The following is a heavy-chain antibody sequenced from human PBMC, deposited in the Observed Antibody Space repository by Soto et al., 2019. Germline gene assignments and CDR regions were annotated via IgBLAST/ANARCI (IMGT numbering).Heavy chain of an antibody. CDR2: INAGNGNT. CDR1: GYTFTSYA. D-gene: IGHD3-10*01. CDR3: ARDEGLLWFGESSAYYFDY. Sequence: ASVKVSCKASGYTFTSYAMHWVRQAPGQRLEWMGWINAGNGNTKYSQKFQGRVTITRDTSASTAYMELSSLRSEDTAVYYCARDEGLLWFGESSAYYFDYWGQGTLVTVSS. V-gene: IGHV1-3*01. J-gene: IGHJ4*02.